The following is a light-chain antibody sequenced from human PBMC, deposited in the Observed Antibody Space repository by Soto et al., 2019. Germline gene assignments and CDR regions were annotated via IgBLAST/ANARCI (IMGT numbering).Light chain of an antibody. CDR3: QQHNSYPNT. CDR1: QSISAW. V-gene: IGKV1-5*03. CDR2: KAS. Sequence: DIPMTQSPSTLSASVGDRVTITCRASQSISAWLAWYQQKPGKAPKLLIYKASSLESGVPSRFSGSGSGTEFTLTISGLQPDDFGTYYCQQHNSYPNTFGQGTKLEI. J-gene: IGKJ2*01.